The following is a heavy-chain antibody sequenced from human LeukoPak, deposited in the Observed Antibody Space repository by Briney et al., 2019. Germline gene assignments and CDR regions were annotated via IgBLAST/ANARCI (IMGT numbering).Heavy chain of an antibody. CDR1: GFTFSAYA. D-gene: IGHD3-10*01. J-gene: IGHJ6*02. V-gene: IGHV3-23*01. CDR3: ARDLHYYGAMDV. CDR2: VGSDNKP. Sequence: GGSETLSCEASGFTFSAYAMTWVRQAPGKGLEWVSSVGSDNKPHYSESVKGRFAISRDNSKSMLFLQLNSLRAEDTALYYCARDLHYYGAMDVWGQGTAVTASS.